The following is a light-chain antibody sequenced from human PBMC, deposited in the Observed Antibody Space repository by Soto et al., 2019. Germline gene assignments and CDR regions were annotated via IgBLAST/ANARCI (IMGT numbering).Light chain of an antibody. J-gene: IGLJ3*02. V-gene: IGLV3-21*02. Sequence: SYELTQPPSVSVAPGQTARITCGGINIESYSVHWYQQKPGQAPVLVVHDDTDRPSGIPQRFSGSNSGNTATLTISRVEARDEADFYCQVCDRTSDRVLFGGGTKLTVL. CDR2: DDT. CDR1: NIESYS. CDR3: QVCDRTSDRVL.